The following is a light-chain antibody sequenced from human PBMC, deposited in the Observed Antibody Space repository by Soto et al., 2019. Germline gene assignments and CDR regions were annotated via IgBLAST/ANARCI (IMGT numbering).Light chain of an antibody. CDR3: QSYDSSLSGPYV. Sequence: QSELTQPPSVSGAPGQRVSISCTGSSSNIGAGYDVHWYQQLPGTAPKLLIYGNSNRPSGVPDRFSGSKSGTSASLAITGLQAEDEADYYCQSYDSSLSGPYVFGNGTKATVL. V-gene: IGLV1-40*01. CDR1: SSNIGAGYD. CDR2: GNS. J-gene: IGLJ1*01.